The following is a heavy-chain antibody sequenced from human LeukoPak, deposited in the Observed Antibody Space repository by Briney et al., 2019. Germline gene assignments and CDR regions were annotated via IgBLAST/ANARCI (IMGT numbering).Heavy chain of an antibody. D-gene: IGHD1-26*01. Sequence: SETLSLTCTVSGGSISSYYWSWIRQPPGKGLEWIGYIYYSGSTNYNPSLKSRVTISVDTSKNQFSLKLSSVTAADTAVYYCARALVGATPPDYYYGMDVWGQGTTVTVSS. V-gene: IGHV4-59*01. J-gene: IGHJ6*02. CDR3: ARALVGATPPDYYYGMDV. CDR1: GGSISSYY. CDR2: IYYSGST.